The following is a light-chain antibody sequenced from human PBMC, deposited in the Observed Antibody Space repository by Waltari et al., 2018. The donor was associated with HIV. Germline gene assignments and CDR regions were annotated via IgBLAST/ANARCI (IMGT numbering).Light chain of an antibody. V-gene: IGKV3-20*01. Sequence: ESVLTQSPGTLSLSPEERSTLSCRASQSVTSNTLAWFQQKPGQAPTLLIYGGSSRATSTPDRFSAGESGTDFTLTISGLEPEDFAVYFCHPYGSSPWTFGQGAKVEIK. J-gene: IGKJ1*01. CDR2: GGS. CDR3: HPYGSSPWT. CDR1: QSVTSNT.